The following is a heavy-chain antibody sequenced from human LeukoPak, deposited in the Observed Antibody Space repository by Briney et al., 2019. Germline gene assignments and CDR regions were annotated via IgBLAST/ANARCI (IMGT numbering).Heavy chain of an antibody. CDR2: IHYSGST. D-gene: IGHD2-2*01. CDR3: ARDFLECSRASCLIWFDP. V-gene: IGHV4-59*11. Sequence: PSETLSLTCTVSGCTISSHFWTWIRQPPGKGLEWIGYIHYSGSTNYNPSLKSRVSIPVDTSKNEFSLKLSSVTAADTAVYYCARDFLECSRASCLIWFDPWGQGTLVTVSS. J-gene: IGHJ5*02. CDR1: GCTISSHF.